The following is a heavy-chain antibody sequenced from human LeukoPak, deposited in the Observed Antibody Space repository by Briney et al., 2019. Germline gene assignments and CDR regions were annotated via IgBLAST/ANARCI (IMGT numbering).Heavy chain of an antibody. Sequence: GVSLRLSCAASAFTLRRSSMNWVRQAPGKGREGVSGISGSGGTKYYADSVKGRFTISRDNSKNTLYLRRNSLRARATAVYYCAEEGYSTIWIPIDYWGQGTLVTVSS. J-gene: IGHJ4*02. CDR3: AEEGYSTIWIPIDY. CDR2: ISGSGGTK. CDR1: AFTLRRSS. D-gene: IGHD6-13*01. V-gene: IGHV3-23*01.